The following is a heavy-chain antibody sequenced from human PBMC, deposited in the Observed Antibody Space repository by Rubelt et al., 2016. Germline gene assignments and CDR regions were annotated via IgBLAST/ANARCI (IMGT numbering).Heavy chain of an antibody. CDR1: GGSFSGYY. CDR3: ARVGYFGRGANY. D-gene: IGHD3-9*01. CDR2: INHSGST. V-gene: IGHV4-34*01. Sequence: QVQLQQWGAGLLKPSETLSLTCAVYGGSFSGYYWSWIRQPPGKGLEWIGEINHSGSTNYNPSLKSRVTISVDTSKNQFSLKLSSVTAADTAMYYCARVGYFGRGANYWGQGTLVTVSS. J-gene: IGHJ4*02.